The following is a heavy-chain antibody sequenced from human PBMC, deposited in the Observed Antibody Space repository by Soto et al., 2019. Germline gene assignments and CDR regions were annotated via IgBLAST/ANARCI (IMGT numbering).Heavy chain of an antibody. CDR2: ISSSSSYI. J-gene: IGHJ3*02. Sequence: EVQLVESGGGLVKPGGSLRLSCAASGFTFSSYSMNWVRQAPGKGLEWVSSISSSSSYIYYADSVKGRFTISRDNAKNSLYLQMNSLRAEDTAVYYCARDARGYSYGYVGPAFDIWGQGTMVTASS. CDR3: ARDARGYSYGYVGPAFDI. CDR1: GFTFSSYS. V-gene: IGHV3-21*01. D-gene: IGHD5-18*01.